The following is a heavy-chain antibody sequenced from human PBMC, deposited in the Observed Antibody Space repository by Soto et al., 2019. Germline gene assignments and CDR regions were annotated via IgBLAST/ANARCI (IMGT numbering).Heavy chain of an antibody. CDR3: ASLAAFGELSHFDY. CDR1: GFTFSSYG. CDR2: ISYDGSNK. D-gene: IGHD3-10*01. Sequence: QVQLVESGGGVVQPGRSLRLSCAASGFTFSSYGMHWVRQAPGKGLEWVAVISYDGSNKYYADSVKGRFTISRDNSKNTRYLQMNSLRAEDTAVYYCASLAAFGELSHFDYWGQGTLVTVSS. J-gene: IGHJ4*02. V-gene: IGHV3-30*03.